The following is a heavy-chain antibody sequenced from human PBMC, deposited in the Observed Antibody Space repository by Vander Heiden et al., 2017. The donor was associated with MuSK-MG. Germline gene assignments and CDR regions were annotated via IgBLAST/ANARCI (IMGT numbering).Heavy chain of an antibody. CDR3: ARGHDGSSFVHFY. J-gene: IGHJ4*02. Sequence: EVQLAESGGGLVHPGGSLRLSCAASGFTFSSYSLNWVRQAPGKGLEWVSYISSSSAIYYANAVKGRFTISRDNAKNSLYLQMNRLRDEDTAVYYCARGHDGSSFVHFYWGQGTLVTVSS. D-gene: IGHD1-26*01. CDR1: GFTFSSYS. CDR2: ISSSSAI. V-gene: IGHV3-48*02.